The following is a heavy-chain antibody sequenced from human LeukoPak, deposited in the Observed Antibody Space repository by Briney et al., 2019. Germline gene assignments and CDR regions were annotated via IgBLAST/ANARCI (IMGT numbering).Heavy chain of an antibody. Sequence: ASVKVSCKASGYTFTGYYMHWVRQAPGQGLEWMGWINPNSGGTNYAQKFQGRVTMTRDTSISTAYMELSRLRSDDTAVYYCARDGSYRGWNRGALRGSWGQGTLVTVSS. CDR1: GYTFTGYY. CDR2: INPNSGGT. CDR3: ARDGSYRGWNRGALRGS. V-gene: IGHV1-2*02. D-gene: IGHD1-1*01. J-gene: IGHJ5*02.